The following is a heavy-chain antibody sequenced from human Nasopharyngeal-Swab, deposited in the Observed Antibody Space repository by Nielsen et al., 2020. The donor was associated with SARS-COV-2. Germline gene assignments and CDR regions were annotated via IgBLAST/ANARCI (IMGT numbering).Heavy chain of an antibody. Sequence: GESLKISCAASGFTFSSYGMHWVRQAPGKGLEWVAVIWYDGSNKYYADSVKGRFTISRDNSKSTLYLQMNSLRAEDTAVYYCAKTNSGSYCNWGQGTLVTVSS. J-gene: IGHJ4*02. CDR3: AKTNSGSYCN. V-gene: IGHV3-33*06. CDR2: IWYDGSNK. CDR1: GFTFSSYG. D-gene: IGHD3-10*01.